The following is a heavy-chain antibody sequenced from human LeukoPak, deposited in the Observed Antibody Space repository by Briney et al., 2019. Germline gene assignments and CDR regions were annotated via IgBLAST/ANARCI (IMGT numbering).Heavy chain of an antibody. Sequence: GGSLRLSCAASGFTFSSYALIWVRQAPGKGLEWVSGISSSGDSTYYADSVKGRFTISRDNSKNTLYLQMNSLRAEDTAVYYCAKDRDRGADYYFDYWGQGTLVTVSS. CDR1: GFTFSSYA. D-gene: IGHD1-14*01. CDR3: AKDRDRGADYYFDY. V-gene: IGHV3-23*01. CDR2: ISSSGDST. J-gene: IGHJ4*02.